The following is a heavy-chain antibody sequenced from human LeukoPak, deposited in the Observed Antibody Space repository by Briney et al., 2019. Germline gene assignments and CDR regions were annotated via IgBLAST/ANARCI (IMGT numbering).Heavy chain of an antibody. J-gene: IGHJ4*02. D-gene: IGHD3-9*01. CDR2: IYSGGST. CDR1: GFTVSSNY. V-gene: IGHV3-66*01. Sequence: PGGSLRLSCAASGFTVSSNYMSWVRQAPGKGLEWVSVIYSGGSTYYADSVKGRFTISRDNSKNTLYLQMNSLRAEDTAVYYCAREMTYYDILTGYYSPHFDYWGQGTLVTVSS. CDR3: AREMTYYDILTGYYSPHFDY.